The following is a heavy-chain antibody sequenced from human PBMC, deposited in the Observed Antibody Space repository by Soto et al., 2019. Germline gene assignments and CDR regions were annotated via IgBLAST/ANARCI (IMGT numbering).Heavy chain of an antibody. CDR1: GFTFSSYG. Sequence: GGSLRLSCAASGFTFSSYGMHWVRQAPGKGLEWVSTIGGSGGSTYYADSVKGRFTVSRDNSKNTLYLQMNSLRAEDTAVYYCAKDRLAGTRSLDYWGQGTLVTVSS. J-gene: IGHJ4*02. CDR3: AKDRLAGTRSLDY. D-gene: IGHD6-19*01. V-gene: IGHV3-23*01. CDR2: IGGSGGST.